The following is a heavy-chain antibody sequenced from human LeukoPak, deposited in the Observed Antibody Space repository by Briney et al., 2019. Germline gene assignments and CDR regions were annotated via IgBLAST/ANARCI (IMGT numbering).Heavy chain of an antibody. CDR1: GYTLRSYG. CDR2: ISAYNGNT. Sequence: ASVKVSCKASGYTLRSYGITWVRQAPGQGLEWMGWISAYNGNTKYPQKLQGRVTMTTDTSTSTAYMELRSQRSDDTAVYYCARGPIIDIVIVPAADDYYYMDVWGKGTTVTVSS. J-gene: IGHJ6*03. CDR3: ARGPIIDIVIVPAADDYYYMDV. V-gene: IGHV1-18*01. D-gene: IGHD2-2*01.